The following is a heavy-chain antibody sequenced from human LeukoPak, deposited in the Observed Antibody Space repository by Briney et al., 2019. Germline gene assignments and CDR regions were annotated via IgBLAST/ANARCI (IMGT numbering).Heavy chain of an antibody. J-gene: IGHJ6*02. CDR3: ARDKVGGNSYYYYGMDV. CDR1: GFTVSSNY. Sequence: GGSLRLSCAASGFTVSSNYMSWVRQAPGKGLEWVSVIYSGGSTYYADSVKGRFTISRDNSKNTLYLQMNSLRAEDTAVYYCARDKVGGNSYYYYGMDVWGQGTTVTVSS. CDR2: IYSGGST. D-gene: IGHD4-23*01. V-gene: IGHV3-53*01.